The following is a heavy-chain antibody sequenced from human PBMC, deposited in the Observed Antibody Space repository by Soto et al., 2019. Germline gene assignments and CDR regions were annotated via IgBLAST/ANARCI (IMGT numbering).Heavy chain of an antibody. CDR1: GFTFGNYW. J-gene: IGHJ4*02. CDR2: MTADGRTV. Sequence: PGGSLRLSCITSGFTFGNYWMHWIRHTPGRGPEWVSRMTADGRTVQYANSVEGRFTVSRDNAKDTLYLQMNNLRVEDTALYYCARAEVDFWGPGTLVTVSS. V-gene: IGHV3-74*01. CDR3: ARAEVDF.